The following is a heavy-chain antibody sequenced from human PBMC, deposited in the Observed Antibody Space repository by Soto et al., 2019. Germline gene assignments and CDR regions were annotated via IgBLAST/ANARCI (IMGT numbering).Heavy chain of an antibody. D-gene: IGHD2-15*01. CDR2: ISGSGTST. V-gene: IGHV3-23*01. CDR3: EKPLYCSGGSRSSWFDP. CDR1: GFTFSSDG. Sequence: PGGSLRLSXAASGFTFSSDGMSWVRQAPGKGLELVSAISGSGTSTYYADYVKGSFTISRDNSKNTLYLQMNSLRAEATAVYYCEKPLYCSGGSRSSWFDPWGQGTLVTVSS. J-gene: IGHJ5*02.